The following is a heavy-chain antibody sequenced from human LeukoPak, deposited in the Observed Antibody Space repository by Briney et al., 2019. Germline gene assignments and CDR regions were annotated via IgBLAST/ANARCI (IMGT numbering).Heavy chain of an antibody. V-gene: IGHV3-30*04. CDR3: AKDASGTYPSDFDY. J-gene: IGHJ4*02. CDR1: GFTFSSYA. CDR2: ISYDGRNT. D-gene: IGHD3-3*01. Sequence: GGSLSLSCAASGFTFSSYAMHWVRQAPGKGLEWVAVISYDGRNTYYAGSVQGRFTISRDNAKNTLHVQMNSLRPEDTAVFYCAKDASGTYPSDFDYWGQGTLVTVSS.